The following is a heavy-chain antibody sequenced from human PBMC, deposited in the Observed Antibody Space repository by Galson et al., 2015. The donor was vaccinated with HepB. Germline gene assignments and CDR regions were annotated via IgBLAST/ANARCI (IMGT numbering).Heavy chain of an antibody. V-gene: IGHV3-53*01. CDR1: GFTVSSNY. Sequence: SLRLSCAASGFTVSSNYMSWVRQAPGKGLEWVSVIYSGGNTYYADSVKGRFTISRDNSKNTLYLQMNSLRAEATAVYYCGRGETNTMVRGGDFDYWGQGTLVTVSS. D-gene: IGHD3-10*01. J-gene: IGHJ4*02. CDR2: IYSGGNT. CDR3: GRGETNTMVRGGDFDY.